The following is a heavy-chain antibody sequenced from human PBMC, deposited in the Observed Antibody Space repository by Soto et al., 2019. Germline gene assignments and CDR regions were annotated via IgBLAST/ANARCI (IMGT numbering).Heavy chain of an antibody. V-gene: IGHV1-46*01. Sequence: ASVKSCKASGYTFTSYYMHWVRQAPGQGLEWMGIINPSGGSTSYAQKFQGRVTMTRDTSTSTVYMELSSLRSEDTAVYYCARDLRGYAQNYYYYGMDVWGQGTKVTVSS. CDR2: INPSGGST. J-gene: IGHJ6*02. D-gene: IGHD5-12*01. CDR3: ARDLRGYAQNYYYYGMDV. CDR1: GYTFTSYY.